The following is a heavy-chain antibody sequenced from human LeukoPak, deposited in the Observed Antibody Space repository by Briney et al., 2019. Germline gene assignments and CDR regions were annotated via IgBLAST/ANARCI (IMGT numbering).Heavy chain of an antibody. V-gene: IGHV3-9*01. CDR2: ISWNSDSI. J-gene: IGHJ5*02. CDR3: AKDLAEYCTNGVCFGEGFDP. Sequence: PGGSLRLSCAASGFTFNEYAMHWVRQAPGKGLEWVSSISWNSDSIAYADSVKGRFTISRDNSKNTLYLQMNSLRAEDTAVYYCAKDLAEYCTNGVCFGEGFDPWGQGTLVTVSS. D-gene: IGHD2-8*01. CDR1: GFTFNEYA.